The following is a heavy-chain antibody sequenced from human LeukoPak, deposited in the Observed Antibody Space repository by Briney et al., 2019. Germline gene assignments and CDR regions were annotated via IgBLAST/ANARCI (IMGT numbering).Heavy chain of an antibody. J-gene: IGHJ6*03. D-gene: IGHD6-19*01. V-gene: IGHV3-9*01. Sequence: GGSLRLSCAASGFTFDDYAMHWVRQAPGEGMKWVSGISWNSGSIGYADSVKGRFTISRDNAKNSLYLQMNSLRAEDTALYYCAKDGRAVAGYYYYYYMDVWGKGTTVTVSS. CDR1: GFTFDDYA. CDR3: AKDGRAVAGYYYYYYMDV. CDR2: ISWNSGSI.